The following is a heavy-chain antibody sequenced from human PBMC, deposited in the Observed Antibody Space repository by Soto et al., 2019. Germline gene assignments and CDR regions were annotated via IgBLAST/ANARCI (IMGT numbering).Heavy chain of an antibody. D-gene: IGHD5-12*01. Sequence: PGGSLGVSCASYEFTFSSYAMSWVRQAPGKGLEWVSAISGSGGSTYYADSVKGRFTISRDNSKNTLYLQMNSLRAEDTAVYYCAKDRDGYDPHHHPAWGQGTLVTGSS. CDR1: EFTFSSYA. CDR3: AKDRDGYDPHHHPA. V-gene: IGHV3-23*01. CDR2: ISGSGGST. J-gene: IGHJ5*02.